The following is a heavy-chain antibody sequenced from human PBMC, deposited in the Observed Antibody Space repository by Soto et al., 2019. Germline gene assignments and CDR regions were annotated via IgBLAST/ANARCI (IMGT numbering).Heavy chain of an antibody. CDR3: ARDLENTIFGVVIIQAFDI. CDR1: GYTFTSYG. CDR2: ISAYNGNT. J-gene: IGHJ3*02. D-gene: IGHD3-3*01. Sequence: ASVKVSCKASGYTFTSYGISWVRQAPGQGLEWMGWISAYNGNTNYAQKLQGRVTMTTDTSTSTAYMERRSLRSDDTAVYYCARDLENTIFGVVIIQAFDIWGQGTMVTVSS. V-gene: IGHV1-18*01.